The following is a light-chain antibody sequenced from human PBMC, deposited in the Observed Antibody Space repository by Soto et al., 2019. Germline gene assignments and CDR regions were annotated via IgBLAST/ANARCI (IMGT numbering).Light chain of an antibody. CDR2: KTS. V-gene: IGKV1-5*03. Sequence: IQMTQSTSTLSASVGDRVTITCRASQSISSWLAWYQQKPGKAPKLLIYKTSNLESGVPSRFSGSGSGTEFSLTISSLQPDDFATYYCEQYKSFSLTFGGGANVDI. CDR3: EQYKSFSLT. CDR1: QSISSW. J-gene: IGKJ4*01.